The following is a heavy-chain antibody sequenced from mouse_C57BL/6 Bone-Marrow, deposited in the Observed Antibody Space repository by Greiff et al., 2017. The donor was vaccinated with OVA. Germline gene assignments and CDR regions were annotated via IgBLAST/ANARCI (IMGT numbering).Heavy chain of an antibody. V-gene: IGHV1-52*01. CDR1: GYTFTSYW. D-gene: IGHD2-1*01. J-gene: IGHJ4*01. Sequence: QVQLQQSGAELMKPGASVKLSCKASGYTFTSYWMHWVKQRPIQGLEWIGNIDPSDSETHYNQKFKDKATLTVDKSSSTAYMQLSSLTSEDSAVYYCARGGYGNYLYAMDYWGQGTSVTVSS. CDR2: IDPSDSET. CDR3: ARGGYGNYLYAMDY.